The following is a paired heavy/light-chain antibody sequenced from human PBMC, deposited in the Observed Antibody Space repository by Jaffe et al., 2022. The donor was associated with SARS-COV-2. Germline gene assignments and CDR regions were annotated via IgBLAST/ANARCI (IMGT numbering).Light chain of an antibody. CDR2: AAS. CDR1: QDIRND. V-gene: IGKV1-6*01. J-gene: IGKJ1*01. Sequence: AIQVTQSPSSLSASVGDTVTITCRATQDIRNDLGWYQQKPGKAPKLLIYAASTLESGVPSRFSGSGSGTDFTLTISSLQPEDFATYFCLQDYNYPWTFGQGTKVEIK. CDR3: LQDYNYPWT.
Heavy chain of an antibody. CDR3: ARDAGSGNYYEGTAFDI. V-gene: IGHV3-23*04. CDR2: ISTDGVRT. D-gene: IGHD1-26*01. Sequence: EEQLVESGGGLVQPGGSLRLSCTASGFTFSAFAMDWVRQAPGKGLEWVSAISTDGVRTFYADSVKGRFTLSRDNSKNTLYLQMSSLRAEDMAIYYCARDAGSGNYYEGTAFDIWGQGTMVTVSS. J-gene: IGHJ3*02. CDR1: GFTFSAFA.